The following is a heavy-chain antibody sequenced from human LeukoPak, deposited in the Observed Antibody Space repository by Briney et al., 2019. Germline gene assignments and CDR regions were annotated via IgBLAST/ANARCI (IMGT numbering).Heavy chain of an antibody. CDR2: SYTSGST. Sequence: SETLSLTCTVSGGSISSGSYYWNWIRQPAGKGLEWIGRSYTSGSTNYNPSLKSRVTISVDTSKNQFSLKVSSVTAADTAVYYCARGHPSSLVQLWLRAFDYWGQGTLVTVSS. CDR1: GGSISSGSYY. V-gene: IGHV4-61*02. D-gene: IGHD5-18*01. J-gene: IGHJ4*02. CDR3: ARGHPSSLVQLWLRAFDY.